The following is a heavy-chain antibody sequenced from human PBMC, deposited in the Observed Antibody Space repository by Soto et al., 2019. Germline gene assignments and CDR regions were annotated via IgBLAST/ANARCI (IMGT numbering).Heavy chain of an antibody. CDR3: ARPGGSGWFYFDS. CDR1: GGSISSGGYY. Sequence: SETLSLTCTVSGGSISSGGYYWSWIRQPPGKGLEWIGSIYYSGSTYYNPSLKSRVTISVDTSKNHFSLKLTSVTAADTAVYYCARPGGSGWFYFDSWGQGSQVTV. J-gene: IGHJ4*02. CDR2: IYYSGST. V-gene: IGHV4-39*02. D-gene: IGHD6-13*01.